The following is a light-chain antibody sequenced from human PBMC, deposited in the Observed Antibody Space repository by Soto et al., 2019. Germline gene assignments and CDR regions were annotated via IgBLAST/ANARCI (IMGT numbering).Light chain of an antibody. CDR1: QDISSW. CDR2: ATS. J-gene: IGKJ2*01. CDR3: QESYSTPPNT. V-gene: IGKV1-12*01. Sequence: DIQMTQSPSFVSASVGDRVTITCRASQDISSWLVWYQQKPGKAPKLLIHATSGLQSGVPSRFSGGGSGTDFTLTISSLQPEDFATYYCQESYSTPPNTFGQGTKVDIK.